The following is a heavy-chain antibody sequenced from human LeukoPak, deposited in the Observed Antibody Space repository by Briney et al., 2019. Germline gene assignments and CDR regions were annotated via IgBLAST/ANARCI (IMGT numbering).Heavy chain of an antibody. CDR3: AKDPGSGRTNWFDP. CDR2: ISGSGGST. V-gene: IGHV3-23*01. D-gene: IGHD3-10*01. J-gene: IGHJ5*02. CDR1: GFTFSTFW. Sequence: GGSLRLSCAASGFTFSTFWMHWVRQAPGKGLEWVSAISGSGGSTYYADSVKGRFTISRDNSKNTLYLQMNSLRAEDTAVYYCAKDPGSGRTNWFDPWGQGTLVTVSS.